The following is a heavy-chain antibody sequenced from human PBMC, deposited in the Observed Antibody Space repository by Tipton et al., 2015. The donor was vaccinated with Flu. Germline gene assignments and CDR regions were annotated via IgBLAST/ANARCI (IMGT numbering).Heavy chain of an antibody. D-gene: IGHD3-10*01. J-gene: IGHJ1*01. CDR2: IRFDGSNK. V-gene: IGHV3-30*02. Sequence: GSLRLSCAASGFTVSSNYMNWVRQAPGKGLEWVAFIRFDGSNKYYADFVKGRFTISRDNSKNTLYLQMNSLRAEDTAVYYCAKDPGEEPEYFQHWGQGTLVTVSS. CDR1: GFTVSSNY. CDR3: AKDPGEEPEYFQH.